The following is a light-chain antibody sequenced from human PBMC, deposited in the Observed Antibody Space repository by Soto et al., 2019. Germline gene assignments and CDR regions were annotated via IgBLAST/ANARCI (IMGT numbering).Light chain of an antibody. CDR3: SSYTSSSTPV. CDR1: SSDVGGYNY. CDR2: DVS. J-gene: IGLJ1*01. V-gene: IGLV2-14*01. Sequence: QSALTQPASVSGSPGQSITISCTGTSSDVGGYNYVSWYQQHPGKAPKLMIYDVSNRPSGVSNRFSGSKSGNTASLTISWFQAEDEADYYCSSYTSSSTPVFGTGTKVTVL.